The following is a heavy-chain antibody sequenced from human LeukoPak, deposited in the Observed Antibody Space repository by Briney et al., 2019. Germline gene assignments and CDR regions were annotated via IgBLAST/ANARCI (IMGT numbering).Heavy chain of an antibody. Sequence: GSLRLSCAASGFTFSSYAMHWVRQAPGKGLEWVAVISYDGSNKYYADSVKGQFTISRDNSKNTLYLQMNSLRAEDTAVYYCAREEVWFGEYYFDYWGQGTLVTVSS. D-gene: IGHD3-10*01. J-gene: IGHJ4*02. CDR2: ISYDGSNK. CDR3: AREEVWFGEYYFDY. V-gene: IGHV3-30-3*01. CDR1: GFTFSSYA.